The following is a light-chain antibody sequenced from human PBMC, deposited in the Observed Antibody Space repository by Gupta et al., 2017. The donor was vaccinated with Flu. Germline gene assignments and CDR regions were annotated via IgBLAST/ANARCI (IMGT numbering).Light chain of an antibody. CDR1: NSDVGGYNY. Sequence: QSALTQPASVSGSPGQSITISCTGTNSDVGGYNYVSWYQQHPGKAPKLMIHDVTNRPSGVSNRFSGSKSGNTASLTISGLQAEDEADYYCSSYTTSSTLVVFGGGTKLTVL. J-gene: IGLJ2*01. CDR2: DVT. V-gene: IGLV2-14*01. CDR3: SSYTTSSTLVV.